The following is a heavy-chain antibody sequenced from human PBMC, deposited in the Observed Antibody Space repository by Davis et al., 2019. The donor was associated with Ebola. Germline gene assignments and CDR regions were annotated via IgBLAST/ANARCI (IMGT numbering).Heavy chain of an antibody. J-gene: IGHJ4*02. CDR1: GGSISSGGYY. V-gene: IGHV4-31*03. Sequence: MPSETLSLTCTVSGGSISSGGYYWSWIRQHPGKGLEWIGYIYYSGSTYYNPSLKSRVTISVDTSKNQFSLKLSSMTAADTAVYYCARDSKYGSGYYIWDWGQGTLATVSS. CDR3: ARDSKYGSGYYIWD. D-gene: IGHD6-19*01. CDR2: IYYSGST.